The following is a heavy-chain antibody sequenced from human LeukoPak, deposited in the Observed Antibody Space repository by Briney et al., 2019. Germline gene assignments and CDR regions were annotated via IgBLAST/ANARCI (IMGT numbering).Heavy chain of an antibody. CDR3: ARDLGSGSYNY. Sequence: GGSLRLSCAASGFTFSDYYMSWIRQAPGKGLEWVSSISSSSSYIYYADSVKGRFTISRDNAKNSLYLQMNSLRAEDTAVYYCARDLGSGSYNYWGQGTLVTVSS. J-gene: IGHJ4*02. D-gene: IGHD3-10*01. CDR2: ISSSSSYI. V-gene: IGHV3-11*06. CDR1: GFTFSDYY.